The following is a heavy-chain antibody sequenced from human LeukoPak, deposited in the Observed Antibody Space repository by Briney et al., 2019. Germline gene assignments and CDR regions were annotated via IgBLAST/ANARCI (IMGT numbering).Heavy chain of an antibody. CDR1: GYTFTSYG. J-gene: IGHJ4*02. CDR2: ISAYNGNT. V-gene: IGHV1-18*01. CDR3: ARVTSCYTGIICGFDY. D-gene: IGHD2-2*02. Sequence: ASLKVSCKASGYTFTSYGISWVRQAPGQGLEWMGWISAYNGNTNYAQKLQGRVTMTTDTSTSTAYMELRSLRSDDTAVYYCARVTSCYTGIICGFDYWGQGTLVTVSS.